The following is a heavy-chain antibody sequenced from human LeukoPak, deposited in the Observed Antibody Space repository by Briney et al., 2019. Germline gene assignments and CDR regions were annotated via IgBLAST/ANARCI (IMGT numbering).Heavy chain of an antibody. J-gene: IGHJ6*03. CDR2: INPSGGST. D-gene: IGHD2-2*01. Sequence: GASVKVSCKASGYTFTSYYMHWVRQAPGQGPEWMGIINPSGGSTSYAQKFQGRVTMTRDMSTSTVYMELSSLRSEDTAVYYCARPRGRYCSSTSCQTVIYYYYMDVWGKGTTVTVSS. CDR3: ARPRGRYCSSTSCQTVIYYYYMDV. V-gene: IGHV1-46*01. CDR1: GYTFTSYY.